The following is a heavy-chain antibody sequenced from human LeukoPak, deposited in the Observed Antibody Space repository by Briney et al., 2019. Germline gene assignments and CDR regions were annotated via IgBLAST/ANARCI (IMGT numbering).Heavy chain of an antibody. CDR2: IWYDGSNK. Sequence: GRSLRLSCAASGFTFSSYGMHWVRQAPGKGLEWVAVIWYDGSNKYYADSVKGRFTISRDNSKNTLYLQMNSLRAEDTAVYYCAGDDCSGGSCYIDYWGQGTLVTVSS. CDR1: GFTFSSYG. V-gene: IGHV3-33*01. CDR3: AGDDCSGGSCYIDY. J-gene: IGHJ4*02. D-gene: IGHD2-15*01.